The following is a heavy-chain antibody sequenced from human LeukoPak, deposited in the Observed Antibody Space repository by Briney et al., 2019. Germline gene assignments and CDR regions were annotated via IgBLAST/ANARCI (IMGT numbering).Heavy chain of an antibody. Sequence: GRFTISRDNAQNSLYLQMSSLRADDTAVYYCAREGYDFWSGYFRGLDYWGQGTLVTVSS. D-gene: IGHD3-3*01. CDR3: AREGYDFWSGYFRGLDY. V-gene: IGHV3-21*06. J-gene: IGHJ4*02.